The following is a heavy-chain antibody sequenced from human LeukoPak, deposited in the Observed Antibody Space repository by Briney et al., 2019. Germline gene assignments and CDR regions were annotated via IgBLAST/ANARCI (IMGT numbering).Heavy chain of an antibody. D-gene: IGHD5-12*01. V-gene: IGHV3-23*01. CDR3: AREGMVATFDY. CDR1: GFTFSSYA. J-gene: IGHJ4*02. Sequence: GGSLRLSCAASGFTFSSYAMTWMRQAPGKGLEWVSVISGSGDNTYYADSVKGRFTISRDNSKNTLYLQMNSLRAEDTAIYYCAREGMVATFDYWGQGTLVTVSS. CDR2: ISGSGDNT.